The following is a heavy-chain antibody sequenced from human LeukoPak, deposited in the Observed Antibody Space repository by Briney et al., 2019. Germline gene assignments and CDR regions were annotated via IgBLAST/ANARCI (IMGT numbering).Heavy chain of an antibody. D-gene: IGHD3-22*01. V-gene: IGHV3-53*01. J-gene: IGHJ4*02. Sequence: GGSLRLSCAVSGFTVSSNYMSWVPQAPGNGLEWVSVIYSGGSTYYADSVKGRFTISRDNAKNSLYLQMNSLRAEDTAVYYCARVDGYDSSGYAFDYWGQGTLVTVSS. CDR1: GFTVSSNY. CDR2: IYSGGST. CDR3: ARVDGYDSSGYAFDY.